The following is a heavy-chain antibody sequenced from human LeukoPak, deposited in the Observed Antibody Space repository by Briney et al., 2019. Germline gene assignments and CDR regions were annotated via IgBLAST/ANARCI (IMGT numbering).Heavy chain of an antibody. Sequence: GGSLRLSCAASGFTFSSYSMNWVRQAPGKGLEWVSSISSSSTYIYYADSVKGRFTISRDNAKNSLHLQMNSLRAEATAVYYCARKRYGSRLDAFDIWGQGTVVTVSS. D-gene: IGHD6-13*01. CDR3: ARKRYGSRLDAFDI. CDR2: ISSSSTYI. CDR1: GFTFSSYS. J-gene: IGHJ3*02. V-gene: IGHV3-21*01.